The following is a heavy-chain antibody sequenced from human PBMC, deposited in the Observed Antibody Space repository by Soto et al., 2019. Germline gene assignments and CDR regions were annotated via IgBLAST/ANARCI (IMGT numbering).Heavy chain of an antibody. V-gene: IGHV1-69*13. Sequence: SVKVSCKASGGTFSSYAISWVRQAPGQGLEWMGGIIPIFGTANYAQKFQGRVTITADESTSTAYTELSSLRSEDTAVYYCARVYIPHYYYYGMDVWGQGTTVTVSS. CDR2: IIPIFGTA. J-gene: IGHJ6*02. CDR3: ARVYIPHYYYYGMDV. CDR1: GGTFSSYA. D-gene: IGHD1-20*01.